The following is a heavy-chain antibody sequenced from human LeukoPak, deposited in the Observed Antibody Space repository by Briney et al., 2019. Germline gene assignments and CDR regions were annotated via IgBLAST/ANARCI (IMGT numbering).Heavy chain of an antibody. J-gene: IGHJ4*02. Sequence: SVKVSCKAPGGTFSNHAISWVRQAPGQGLEWMGGIIPIFDSAGYARKFQDRITIIADGSTNTAYMELYSLRPEDTAVYYCASGACSRTSCYSLDYWGQGTLVTVPS. CDR3: ASGACSRTSCYSLDY. V-gene: IGHV1-69*01. D-gene: IGHD2-2*01. CDR1: GGTFSNHA. CDR2: IIPIFDSA.